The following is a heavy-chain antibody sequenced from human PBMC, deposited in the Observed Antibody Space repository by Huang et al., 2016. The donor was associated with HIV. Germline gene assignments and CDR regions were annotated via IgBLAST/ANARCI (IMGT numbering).Heavy chain of an antibody. CDR3: ATKTAAMDI. D-gene: IGHD1-7*01. CDR2: IKQDESEK. CDR1: TFTFGAYW. V-gene: IGHV3-7*01. Sequence: VESGGRLVQPGGSIRLSCVGSTFTFGAYWMSWVRQCQGKGLEWVANIKQDESEKYYVESVKGRFNISRDNAKKVLFLEMNNVRVEDTATYYCATKTAAMDIWGQGTTVTVS. J-gene: IGHJ6*02.